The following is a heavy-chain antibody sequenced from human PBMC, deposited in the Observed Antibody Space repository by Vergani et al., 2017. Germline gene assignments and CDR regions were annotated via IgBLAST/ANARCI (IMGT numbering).Heavy chain of an antibody. V-gene: IGHV3-48*01. J-gene: IGHJ5*02. D-gene: IGHD6-13*01. CDR1: GFTFSSYS. Sequence: EVQLVESGGGLVQPGGSLRLSCAASGFTFSSYSMNWVRQAPGPGLEWVSYISSSSSTIYSTDSVKGRFTLSRDNAKNSLYLQMNRLRAADTAVYYCAEGVAATFRPVDPDAFGFDPWGQGTLVTVSS. CDR2: ISSSSSTI. CDR3: AEGVAATFRPVDPDAFGFDP.